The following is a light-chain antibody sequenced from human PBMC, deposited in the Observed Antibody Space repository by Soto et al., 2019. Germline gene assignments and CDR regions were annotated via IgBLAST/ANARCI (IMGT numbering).Light chain of an antibody. J-gene: IGLJ1*01. V-gene: IGLV1-44*01. CDR3: AAWDDSLNGYV. CDR1: SSNIGSNS. Sequence: QSVLTQPPSASGTPGQRVTISCSGSSSNIGSNSVNWYQQLPGTAPKLLIYSNDRRPSGVPERFSGSKSGTSASLAISGLQSEDEADYYCAAWDDSLNGYVFGTGTKVTVL. CDR2: SND.